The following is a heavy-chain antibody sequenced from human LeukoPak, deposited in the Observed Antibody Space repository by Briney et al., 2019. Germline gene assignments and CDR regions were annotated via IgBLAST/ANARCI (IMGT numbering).Heavy chain of an antibody. CDR3: AKGDNDILTGYYNSFDY. V-gene: IGHV3-7*03. CDR1: GFTFSNYW. CDR2: IKQDGSEK. D-gene: IGHD3-9*01. J-gene: IGHJ4*02. Sequence: GGSLRLSCAASGFTFSNYWMSWVRQAPGKGLEWVANIKQDGSEKYYVDSVKGRFTISRDNAKNSLYLQMNSLRVEDTAVYYCAKGDNDILTGYYNSFDYWGQGTLATVSS.